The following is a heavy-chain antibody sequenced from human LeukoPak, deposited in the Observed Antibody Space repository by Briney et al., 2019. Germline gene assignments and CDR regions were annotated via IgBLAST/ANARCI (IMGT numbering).Heavy chain of an antibody. J-gene: IGHJ4*02. CDR1: GCTFTSNY. CDR2: IYPRDGST. Sequence: ASVKVSCKASGCTFTSNYIHWVRQAPGQRLEWMGMIYPRDGSTSYAQKFQGRVTVTRDTSTSTVHMELSGLRSEDTAVYYCARDQEGFDYWGQGTLVTVSS. CDR3: ARDQEGFDY. V-gene: IGHV1-46*01.